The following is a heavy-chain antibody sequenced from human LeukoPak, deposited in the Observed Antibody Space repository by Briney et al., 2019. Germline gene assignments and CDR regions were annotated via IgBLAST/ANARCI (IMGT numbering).Heavy chain of an antibody. V-gene: IGHV3-30*02. J-gene: IGHJ6*03. CDR3: AKIGRLDIVVVPAASGNYYYMDV. CDR2: IRYDGSNK. Sequence: GGSLRLSCAASGFTFSSYGMHWVRQAPGKGLEWVAFIRYDGSNKYYADSVKGRFTISRDNSKNTLYLQMNSLRAEDTAVYYCAKIGRLDIVVVPAASGNYYYMDVWGKGTTVTVSS. CDR1: GFTFSSYG. D-gene: IGHD2-2*03.